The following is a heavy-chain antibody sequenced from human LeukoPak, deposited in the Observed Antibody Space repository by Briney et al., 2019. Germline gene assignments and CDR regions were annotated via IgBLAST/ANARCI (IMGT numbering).Heavy chain of an antibody. CDR2: INTNTGNP. Sequence: ASVTVSFKASGYTFTGYYMHWVRQAPGQGLEWMGWINTNTGNPTYAQGFTGRFVFSLDTSVSTAYLQISSLKAEDTAVYYCAREEVGTAMVVAGGFGPPIINYYYMDVWGKGTTVTVSS. V-gene: IGHV7-4-1*02. D-gene: IGHD5-18*01. J-gene: IGHJ6*03. CDR1: GYTFTGYY. CDR3: AREEVGTAMVVAGGFGPPIINYYYMDV.